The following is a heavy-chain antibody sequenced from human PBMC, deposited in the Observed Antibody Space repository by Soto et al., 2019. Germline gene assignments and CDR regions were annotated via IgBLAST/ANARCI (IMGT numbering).Heavy chain of an antibody. CDR3: ARDFVVGGPTINYYYGMDV. D-gene: IGHD1-26*01. Sequence: GGSLRLSCAASGFTVSSNDMSWVRQAPGKGLEWISIIYSAGNTYYADSVKGRFTISRDNSKNTLYLQMNSLGAEDTAVYYCARDFVVGGPTINYYYGMDVWGQGTTVTSP. CDR2: IYSAGNT. V-gene: IGHV3-66*01. J-gene: IGHJ6*02. CDR1: GFTVSSND.